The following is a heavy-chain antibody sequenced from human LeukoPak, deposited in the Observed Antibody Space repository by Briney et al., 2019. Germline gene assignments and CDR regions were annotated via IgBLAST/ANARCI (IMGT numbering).Heavy chain of an antibody. CDR2: IYTSGST. J-gene: IGHJ3*02. D-gene: IGHD6-13*01. V-gene: IGHV4-4*07. CDR3: ARDPSSWWAFDI. Sequence: SETLSLTCAVSGGSMTNYFWSWIRQPAGKGLEWIGRIYTSGSTNYNPSLKSRVTMSVDTSKNQFSLKLSSVTAADTAVYYCARDPSSWWAFDIWGQGTMVTVSS. CDR1: GGSMTNYF.